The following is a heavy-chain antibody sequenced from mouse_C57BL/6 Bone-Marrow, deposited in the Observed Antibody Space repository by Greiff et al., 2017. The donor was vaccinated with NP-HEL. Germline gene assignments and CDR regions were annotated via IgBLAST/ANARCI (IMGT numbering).Heavy chain of an antibody. Sequence: EVMLVESGGDLVKPGGSLKLSCAASGFTFSSYGMSWVRQTPDKRLEWVATISSGGSYPYYPDSVKGRFTISRDNAKNTLYLQMSSLKSEDTAMYYCARHYYGSSYVDYWGQGTTLTVSS. D-gene: IGHD1-1*01. CDR2: ISSGGSYP. CDR1: GFTFSSYG. CDR3: ARHYYGSSYVDY. V-gene: IGHV5-6*01. J-gene: IGHJ2*01.